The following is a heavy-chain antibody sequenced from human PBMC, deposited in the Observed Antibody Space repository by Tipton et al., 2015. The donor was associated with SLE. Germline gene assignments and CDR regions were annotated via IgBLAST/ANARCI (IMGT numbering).Heavy chain of an antibody. CDR2: ISDGGGT. CDR1: GGSIRSNY. CDR3: ARGMVTWRGAIPGVDV. V-gene: IGHV4-59*08. J-gene: IGHJ6*02. Sequence: TLSLTCSVSGGSIRSNYWIWIRQPPGKGLAWIGYISDGGGTNYHPSLKSRVTISVDPAKNQFSLRLPSVTAADTAVYYCARGMVTWRGAIPGVDVWGQGPTVNVSS. D-gene: IGHD2-21*02.